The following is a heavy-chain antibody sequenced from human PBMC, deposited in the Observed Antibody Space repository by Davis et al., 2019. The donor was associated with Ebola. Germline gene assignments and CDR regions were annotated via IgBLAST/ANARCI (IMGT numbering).Heavy chain of an antibody. CDR2: ISSSSTYI. D-gene: IGHD6-19*01. CDR1: GFVFSSYV. V-gene: IGHV3-21*01. Sequence: PGGSLRLSCAASGFVFSSYVMSWVRRAPGRGLEWVSAISSSSTYIYYADSVKGRFTISRDNAKNSLYLQMNSLRAEDTAVYYCARDRDVTSDWYLDCWGQGTLVTVST. CDR3: ARDRDVTSDWYLDC. J-gene: IGHJ4*02.